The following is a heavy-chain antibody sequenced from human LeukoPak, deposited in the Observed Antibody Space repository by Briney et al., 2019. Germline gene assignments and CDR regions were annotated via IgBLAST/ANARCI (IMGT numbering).Heavy chain of an antibody. J-gene: IGHJ4*02. CDR2: ISGSGGST. CDR1: GFTFSSYA. D-gene: IGHD3-9*01. CDR3: AKDPPYDILTGYSNVFDY. Sequence: GGSLRLSCAASGFTFSSYAMSRVRQAPGKGLEWVSAISGSGGSTYYADSVKGRFTISRDNSKNTLYLQMNSLRAEDTAVYYCAKDPPYDILTGYSNVFDYWGQGTLVTVSS. V-gene: IGHV3-23*01.